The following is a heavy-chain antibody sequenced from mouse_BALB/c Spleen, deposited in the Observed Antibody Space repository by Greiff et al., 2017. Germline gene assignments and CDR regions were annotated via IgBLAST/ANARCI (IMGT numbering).Heavy chain of an antibody. V-gene: IGHV1-82*01. CDR1: GYAFSSSW. J-gene: IGHJ3*01. D-gene: IGHD4-1*01. Sequence: QVQLKESGPELVKPGASVKISCKASGYAFSSSWMNWVKQRPGQGLEWIGRIDPGDGDTNYNGKFKGKATLTADKSSSTAYMQLSSLTSVDSAVYFCARSGDWAWFAYWGQGTLVTVSA. CDR2: IDPGDGDT. CDR3: ARSGDWAWFAY.